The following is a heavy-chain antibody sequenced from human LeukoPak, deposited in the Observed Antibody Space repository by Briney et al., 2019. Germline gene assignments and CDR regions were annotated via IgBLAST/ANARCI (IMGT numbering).Heavy chain of an antibody. CDR1: GGSISSSSYY. V-gene: IGHV4-39*07. J-gene: IGHJ4*02. CDR2: IYYSGST. CDR3: ARSQDYGDYEYFDY. D-gene: IGHD4-17*01. Sequence: SETLSLTCTVSGGSISSSSYYWGWIRQPPGKGLEWIGSIYYSGSTYYNPSLKSRVTISVDTSKNQFSLKLSSVTAADTAVYYCARSQDYGDYEYFDYWGQGTLVTVSS.